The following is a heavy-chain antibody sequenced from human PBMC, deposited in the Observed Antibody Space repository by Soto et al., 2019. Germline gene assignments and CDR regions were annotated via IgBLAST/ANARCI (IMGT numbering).Heavy chain of an antibody. J-gene: IGHJ4*02. D-gene: IGHD3-22*01. Sequence: SETLSLTCTVSGGSISSSSYYWGWIRQPPGKGLEWIGSIYYSGSTYYNPSLKSRVTISVDTSKNQFSLKLSSVTAADTAVYYCARRGARDYYDSSGYYHTGDFDYWGQGTLVTVSS. CDR1: GGSISSSSYY. CDR2: IYYSGST. V-gene: IGHV4-39*01. CDR3: ARRGARDYYDSSGYYHTGDFDY.